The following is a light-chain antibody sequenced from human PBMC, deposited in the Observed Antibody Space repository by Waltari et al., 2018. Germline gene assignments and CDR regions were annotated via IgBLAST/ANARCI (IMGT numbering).Light chain of an antibody. V-gene: IGKV3D-20*01. CDR1: QSLTTRY. CDR3: QQYGSSIMYT. CDR2: EAS. Sequence: VLTQSPDTLSLSLGDRATLSCRASQSLTTRYLVWYQQKPGPAPRLLFYEASNRAACIPYRVSGIVSGTDFTLTISRLEPDDSAVYYCQQYGSSIMYTFGQGTKLEIK. J-gene: IGKJ2*01.